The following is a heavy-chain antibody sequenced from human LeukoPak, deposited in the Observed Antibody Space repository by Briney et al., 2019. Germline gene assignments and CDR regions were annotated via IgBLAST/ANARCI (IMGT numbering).Heavy chain of an antibody. CDR2: IYYSGST. V-gene: IGHV4-59*01. J-gene: IGHJ4*02. Sequence: SETLSLTCTVSGGSISSYYWSWIRQPPGKGLEWIGYIYYSGSTNYNPSLKSRVTISVDTSKNQFSLKLSSVTAADTAVYYCARVSRSWLLEFDYWGQGTLVTVSS. CDR1: GGSISSYY. CDR3: ARVSRSWLLEFDY. D-gene: IGHD6-13*01.